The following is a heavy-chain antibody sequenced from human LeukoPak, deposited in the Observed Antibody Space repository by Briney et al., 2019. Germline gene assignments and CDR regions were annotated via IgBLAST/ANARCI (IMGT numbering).Heavy chain of an antibody. D-gene: IGHD3-10*01. CDR2: IYYSGST. J-gene: IGHJ4*02. CDR1: GGSISSSSYY. Sequence: SETLSLTCTVSGGSISSSSYYWGWIRQPPGKGLEWIGGIYYSGSTYYNPSLKSRATISVDTSKNQFSLKLSSVTAADTAVYYCASPHVLKVRGVTNVYFDYWGQGTLVTVSS. CDR3: ASPHVLKVRGVTNVYFDY. V-gene: IGHV4-39*01.